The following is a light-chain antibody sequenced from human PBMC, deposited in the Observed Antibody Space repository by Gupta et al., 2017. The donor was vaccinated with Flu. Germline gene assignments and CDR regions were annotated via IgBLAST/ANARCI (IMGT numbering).Light chain of an antibody. CDR3: RQGTHWPYT. CDR2: EVS. CDR1: QSLLYSDGNTY. Sequence: VVMTQSPLSLPVTLGQPASISCRSSQSLLYSDGNTYLTWFQQRPGQSPRRLIYEVSNRDSGVPDRFSGSGSGTDFTLRISRVEAEDVGIYYCRQGTHWPYTFGQGTKLEIK. J-gene: IGKJ2*01. V-gene: IGKV2-30*01.